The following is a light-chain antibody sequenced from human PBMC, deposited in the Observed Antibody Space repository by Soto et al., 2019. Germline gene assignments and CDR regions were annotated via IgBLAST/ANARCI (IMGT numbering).Light chain of an antibody. CDR2: DNN. Sequence: QSVLTQPPSVSAAPGQTVSISCFGSSSNIGNNYVSWYQRSPGTAPRHLIYDNNKRPSGIPDRFSGSKSGTSATLGISGLQTGDEADYYCATWDSSLSAVVFGGGTKLTVL. J-gene: IGLJ2*01. CDR3: ATWDSSLSAVV. V-gene: IGLV1-51*01. CDR1: SSNIGNNY.